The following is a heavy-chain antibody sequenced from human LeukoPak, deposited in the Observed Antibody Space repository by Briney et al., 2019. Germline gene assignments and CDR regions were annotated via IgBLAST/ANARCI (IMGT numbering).Heavy chain of an antibody. CDR3: AREGTATSFDY. CDR2: IYYSGST. J-gene: IGHJ4*02. Sequence: SETLSLTCTVSGGSISSYSWSWIRQPPGKGLEWIGYIYYSGSTNYNPSLKSRVTISLDTSKNQFSLKLTSVTAADTAVYYCAREGTATSFDYWGQGTLVTVSS. V-gene: IGHV4-59*08. CDR1: GGSISSYS.